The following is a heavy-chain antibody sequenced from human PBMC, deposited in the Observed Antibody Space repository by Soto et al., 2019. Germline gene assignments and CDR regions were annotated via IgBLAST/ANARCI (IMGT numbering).Heavy chain of an antibody. D-gene: IGHD6-6*01. CDR1: GFTFSSYS. CDR2: ISSSSSYI. Sequence: GGSLRLSCAASGFTFSSYSMNWVRQAPGKGLEWVSSISSSSSYIYYADSVKGRFTISRDNAKNSLYLQMNSLRAEDTAVYYCAREVSSIAAEMGGGGVWGQGTTVTVSS. J-gene: IGHJ6*02. V-gene: IGHV3-21*01. CDR3: AREVSSIAAEMGGGGV.